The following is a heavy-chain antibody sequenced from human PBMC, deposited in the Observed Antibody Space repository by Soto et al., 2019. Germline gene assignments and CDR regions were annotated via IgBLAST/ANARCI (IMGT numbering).Heavy chain of an antibody. Sequence: QVQLQESGPGLVQPSQTLSLTCTVSGGSISSGDYYWSWIRQPPGKGLEWIGYIYYSGSTYYNPSLKSRVTISVDPSKNQFSLKLSSVTAADTAVYYCAGVTYYYDSSGQPFDYWGQGTLVTVSS. J-gene: IGHJ4*02. D-gene: IGHD3-22*01. CDR1: GGSISSGDYY. CDR2: IYYSGST. V-gene: IGHV4-30-4*01. CDR3: AGVTYYYDSSGQPFDY.